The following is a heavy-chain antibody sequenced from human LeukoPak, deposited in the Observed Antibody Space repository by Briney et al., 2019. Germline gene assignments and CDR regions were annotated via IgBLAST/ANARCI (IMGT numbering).Heavy chain of an antibody. CDR3: ARGLGYCSGGTCHHYFDY. CDR2: ISRSRSHI. V-gene: IGHV3-21*01. D-gene: IGHD2-15*01. CDR1: GFTVSSKY. Sequence: GGSLRLSCAASGFTVSSKYMSWVRQAPGKGLEWVSSISRSRSHISYADSLKGRFTMSSDNARNSLYLQMISLRADDTAVYYCARGLGYCSGGTCHHYFDYWGQGTLVTVSS. J-gene: IGHJ4*02.